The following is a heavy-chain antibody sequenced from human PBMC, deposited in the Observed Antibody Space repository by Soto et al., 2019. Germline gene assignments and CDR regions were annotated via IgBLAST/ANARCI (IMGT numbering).Heavy chain of an antibody. CDR3: ARGIPRFEDSVVGPHSLGTPFFGDD. CDR2: IIPIFGTA. CDR1: GGTFSSYA. J-gene: IGHJ4*02. Sequence: QVQLVQSGAEVKKPGSSVKVSCKASGGTFSSYAISWVRQAPGQGLEWMGGIIPIFGTANYAQKFQGRVTITADESTSTAYMELSSLRSEDTAVYYCARGIPRFEDSVVGPHSLGTPFFGDDWGQGTLVTVSS. D-gene: IGHD3-3*01. V-gene: IGHV1-69*12.